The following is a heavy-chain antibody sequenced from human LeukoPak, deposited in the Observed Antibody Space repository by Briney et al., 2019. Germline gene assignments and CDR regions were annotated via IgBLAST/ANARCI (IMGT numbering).Heavy chain of an antibody. CDR3: ARTCPSAYCDSDSPPRNAFDI. D-gene: IGHD2-21*02. J-gene: IGHJ3*02. Sequence: SETLSLTCTVSGASISSYYWSWIRQPPGKGLEWIGNIYYSGSTNYNPSLKRRVTISVVTSKNHFSLKLTSVTAADAAVYYCARTCPSAYCDSDSPPRNAFDIWGRGTMVTVSS. CDR1: GASISSYY. V-gene: IGHV4-59*01. CDR2: IYYSGST.